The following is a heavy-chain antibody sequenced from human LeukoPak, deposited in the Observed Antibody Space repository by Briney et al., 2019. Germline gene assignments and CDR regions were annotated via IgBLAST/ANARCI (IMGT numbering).Heavy chain of an antibody. V-gene: IGHV1-2*02. Sequence: ASVKVSCKASGYAFTGYYMHWVRQAPGQGLEWMGWINPNSGGTNYAQKFQGRVTMTRDTSISTAYTELSRLRSDDTAVYYCAREGSNDSSADWFDPWGQGTLVTVSS. J-gene: IGHJ5*02. CDR2: INPNSGGT. D-gene: IGHD3-22*01. CDR3: AREGSNDSSADWFDP. CDR1: GYAFTGYY.